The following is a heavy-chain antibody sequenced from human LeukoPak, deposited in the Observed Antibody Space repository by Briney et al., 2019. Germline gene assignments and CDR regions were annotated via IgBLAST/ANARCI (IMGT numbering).Heavy chain of an antibody. CDR2: IYYSGST. V-gene: IGHV4-39*01. J-gene: IGHJ4*02. CDR1: GGSISSSSYY. CDR3: ARRDYYDSSGYYFDY. D-gene: IGHD3-22*01. Sequence: PSGTLSLTCTVSGGSISSSSYYWGWIRQPPGKGLEWIGSIYYSGSTYYNPSLKSRVTISVDTSKNQFSLKLSSVTAADTAVYYCARRDYYDSSGYYFDYWGQGTLVTVSS.